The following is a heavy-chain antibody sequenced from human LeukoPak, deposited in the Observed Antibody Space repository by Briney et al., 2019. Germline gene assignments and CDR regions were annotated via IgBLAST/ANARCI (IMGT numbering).Heavy chain of an antibody. CDR3: AKDKGDIVVVPAT. D-gene: IGHD2-2*01. J-gene: IGHJ5*02. Sequence: GRSLRLSCVASGFTFDDYAMHWVRQAPGKGLEWVSGISWNSGSIGYADSVKGRFTISRDNAKNSLYLQMNSLRAEDTALYYCAKDKGDIVVVPATWGQGTLVTVSS. CDR1: GFTFDDYA. V-gene: IGHV3-9*01. CDR2: ISWNSGSI.